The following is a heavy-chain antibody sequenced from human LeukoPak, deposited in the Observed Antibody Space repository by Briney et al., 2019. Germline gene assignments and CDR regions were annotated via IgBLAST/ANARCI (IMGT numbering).Heavy chain of an antibody. CDR1: GYTFTGYY. D-gene: IGHD6-6*01. V-gene: IGHV1-2*06. J-gene: IGHJ1*01. CDR2: INPNSGGT. CDR3: AAGGSSSSSDEFFQH. Sequence: ASVKVSCKASGYTFTGYYMHWVRQAPGQGREWMGRINPNSGGTNYAQTFQGRVTMSRDTSISTAYMELTRLRSDDPAVYYCAAGGSSSSSDEFFQHWGQGTLVTVSS.